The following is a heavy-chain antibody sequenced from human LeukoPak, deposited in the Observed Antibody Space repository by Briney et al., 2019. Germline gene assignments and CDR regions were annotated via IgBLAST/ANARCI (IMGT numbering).Heavy chain of an antibody. CDR1: GFTVSSNY. D-gene: IGHD4-11*01. V-gene: IGHV3-66*02. CDR3: ARVLTSTSTVLDY. J-gene: IGHJ4*02. CDR2: IYSGGST. Sequence: GGSLRLSCAASGFTVSSNYMSWVRQAPGKGLEWVSVIYSGGSTYYADSVKDRFTISRDNSKNTLYLQMNSLRAEDTAVYYCARVLTSTSTVLDYWGQGTLVTVSS.